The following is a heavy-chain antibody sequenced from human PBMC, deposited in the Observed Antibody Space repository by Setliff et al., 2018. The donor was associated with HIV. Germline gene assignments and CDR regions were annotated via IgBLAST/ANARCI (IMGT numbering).Heavy chain of an antibody. CDR3: ARDSVVRGVMVGMDV. CDR2: IYYSGST. Sequence: SETLSLTCTVSGGSISSCYWSWIRQPPGKGLEWIGYIYYSGSTNYNPSLKSRVTISVDTSKSQFSLKLSSVTAADTAVYYCARDSVVRGVMVGMDVWGKGTTVTVSS. V-gene: IGHV4-59*01. J-gene: IGHJ6*03. CDR1: GGSISSCY. D-gene: IGHD3-10*01.